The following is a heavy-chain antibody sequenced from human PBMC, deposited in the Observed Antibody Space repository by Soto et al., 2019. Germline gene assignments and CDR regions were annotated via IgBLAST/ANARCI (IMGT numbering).Heavy chain of an antibody. CDR1: GYSFTTDW. CDR3: PRPWPRYTSNFFRGMDV. J-gene: IGHJ6*02. V-gene: IGHV5-51*01. CDR2: IYPGDSDT. D-gene: IGHD2-2*02. Sequence: GESLKISCKASGYSFTTDWIGWVRQMPGKGLEWMGIIYPGDSDTRYSPSFKGQVTVSADKSITAAYLQWSSLKASDTALYYCPRPWPRYTSNFFRGMDVLRQVTTVTVS.